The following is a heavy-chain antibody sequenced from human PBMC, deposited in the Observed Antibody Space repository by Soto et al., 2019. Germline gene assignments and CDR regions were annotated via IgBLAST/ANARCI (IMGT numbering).Heavy chain of an antibody. CDR1: GFTFSSYA. Sequence: GGSLRLSCAASGFTFSSYAMSWVRQAPGKGLEWVSAISGSGGSTYYADSVKGRFTISRDNSKNTLYLQMNSLRAEDTAVYYCAKYSWYNWNDADQSNYWGQGTLVTVPS. J-gene: IGHJ4*02. CDR2: ISGSGGST. D-gene: IGHD1-1*01. CDR3: AKYSWYNWNDADQSNY. V-gene: IGHV3-23*01.